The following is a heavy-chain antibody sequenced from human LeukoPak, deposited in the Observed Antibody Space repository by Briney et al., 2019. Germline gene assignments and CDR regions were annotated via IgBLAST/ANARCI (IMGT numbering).Heavy chain of an antibody. J-gene: IGHJ5*02. CDR2: INHSGST. CDR3: ARWYGNGFNWFDP. Sequence: SETLSLTCAVYGGSFSGYYWTWIRQPPGKGLEWIGQINHSGSTDYNPPLKSRVTISVDTSKNQFSLRLNSVTAADTAVYYCARWYGNGFNWFDPWGQGILVTVSS. V-gene: IGHV4-34*01. CDR1: GGSFSGYY. D-gene: IGHD6-19*01.